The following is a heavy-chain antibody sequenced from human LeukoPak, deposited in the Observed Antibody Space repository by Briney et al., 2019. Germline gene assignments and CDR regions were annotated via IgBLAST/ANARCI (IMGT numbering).Heavy chain of an antibody. CDR2: ITPVFGTA. D-gene: IGHD3-10*01. V-gene: IGHV1-69*01. CDR3: ARGCASGSPVDY. CDR1: GATFSSYA. J-gene: IGHJ4*02. Sequence: SVKVSCKTSGATFSSYAITWVRQAPGQGLEWMGGITPVFGTASYAPKFQDRVTITADVSMTTAYMELSSLRSEDTAMYYCARGCASGSPVDYWGQGTLVTVSS.